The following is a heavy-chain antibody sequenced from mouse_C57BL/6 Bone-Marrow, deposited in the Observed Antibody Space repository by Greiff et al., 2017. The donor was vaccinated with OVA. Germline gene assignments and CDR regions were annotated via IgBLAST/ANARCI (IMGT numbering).Heavy chain of an antibody. J-gene: IGHJ2*01. CDR3: ATITTVRDY. Sequence: VQLQQSGPGLVQPSQSLSITCTVSGFSLTSYGVHWVRQSPGKGLEWLGVIWSGGSTDYNAAFISRLSISKDNSKSQVFFKMNSLQADDTAIYYCATITTVRDYWGQGTTLTVSS. CDR1: GFSLTSYG. D-gene: IGHD1-1*01. V-gene: IGHV2-2*01. CDR2: IWSGGST.